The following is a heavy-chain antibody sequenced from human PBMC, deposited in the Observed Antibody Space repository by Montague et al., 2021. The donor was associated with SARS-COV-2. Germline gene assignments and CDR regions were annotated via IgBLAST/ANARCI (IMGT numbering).Heavy chain of an antibody. D-gene: IGHD5-24*01. CDR2: IWYDGSNK. Sequence: SLRLSCAASGFTFSSYGMHWVRQAPGKGLEGVAVIWYDGSNKYYADSVKGRFTISRDNSKNTLYLQMNSLRAEDTAVYYCAGAWYGYNWGTFDYWGQGTLVTVSS. J-gene: IGHJ4*02. CDR1: GFTFSSYG. V-gene: IGHV3-33*01. CDR3: AGAWYGYNWGTFDY.